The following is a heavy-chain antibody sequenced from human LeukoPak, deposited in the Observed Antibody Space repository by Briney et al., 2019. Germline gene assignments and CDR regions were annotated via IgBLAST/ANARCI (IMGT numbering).Heavy chain of an antibody. CDR2: ISSSSSYI. D-gene: IGHD2-15*01. CDR3: ARGRSRYCSGGSCYSDY. CDR1: GFTFSSYS. Sequence: GGSLRLSCAVSGFTFSSYSMNWVRQAPGKGMQWVSSISSSSSYIYYAGSVKGRFTISRDNAKNSLYLQMNSLRAEDTAVYYCARGRSRYCSGGSCYSDYWGQGTLVTVSS. J-gene: IGHJ4*02. V-gene: IGHV3-21*01.